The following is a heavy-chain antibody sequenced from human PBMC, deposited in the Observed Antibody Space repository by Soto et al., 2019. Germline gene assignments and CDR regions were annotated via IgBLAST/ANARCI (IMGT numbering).Heavy chain of an antibody. D-gene: IGHD4-4*01. V-gene: IGHV6-1*01. J-gene: IGHJ4*02. CDR3: ASLAQLDY. Sequence: SQTLSLTCAISGDSVSSNSAAWNWIKQYPSRSPEWRGITYYKSKWYNAYAVSVKSRININPYTSKTQFSMQLNTVTPPDTAVYYCASLAQLDYSPQEALVEVST. CDR2: TYYKSKWYN. CDR1: GDSVSSNSAA.